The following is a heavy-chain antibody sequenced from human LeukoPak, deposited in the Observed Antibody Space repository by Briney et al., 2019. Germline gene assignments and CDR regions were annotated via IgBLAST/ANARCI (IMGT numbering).Heavy chain of an antibody. CDR1: AFTFGSYA. J-gene: IGHJ4*02. CDR3: AKDSVCGGDTCYSHFDY. V-gene: IGHV3-23*01. Sequence: PGRSLRLSCAASAFTFGSYAMSWVRQAPGKGLEWVSAISGSGGSTYYADSVKGRFAISRDNSKNTLYLQMNSLRAEDTAVYYCAKDSVCGGDTCYSHFDYWGQGTLSPSPQ. CDR2: ISGSGGST. D-gene: IGHD2-15*01.